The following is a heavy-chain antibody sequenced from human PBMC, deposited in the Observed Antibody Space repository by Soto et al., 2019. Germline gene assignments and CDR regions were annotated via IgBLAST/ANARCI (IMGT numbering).Heavy chain of an antibody. CDR1: GGSISSSNW. V-gene: IGHV4-4*02. D-gene: IGHD6-19*01. Sequence: PSETLSLTCAVSGGSISSSNWWSWVRQPPGKGLEWIGEINHSGSTNYNPSLKSRVTISVDTSKNQFSLKLSSVTAADTAVYYCARGSVEAVAGTSIYGMDVWGQGTTVTVSS. CDR3: ARGSVEAVAGTSIYGMDV. J-gene: IGHJ6*02. CDR2: INHSGST.